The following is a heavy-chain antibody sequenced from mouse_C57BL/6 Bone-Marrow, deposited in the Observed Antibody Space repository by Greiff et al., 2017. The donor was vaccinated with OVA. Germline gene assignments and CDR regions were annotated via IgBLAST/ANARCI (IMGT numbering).Heavy chain of an antibody. D-gene: IGHD2-3*01. CDR1: GYAFSSSW. CDR2: IYPGDGDT. J-gene: IGHJ2*01. CDR3: AGHGDGCYACYFDY. Sequence: QVQLQQSGPELVKPGASVKISCKASGYAFSSSWMNWVKQRPGKGLEWIGRIYPGDGDTNYNGKFKGKATLTADKSSSTAYMQLSSLRSEDSAVYSCAGHGDGCYACYFDYGGQGTALTVSS. V-gene: IGHV1-82*01.